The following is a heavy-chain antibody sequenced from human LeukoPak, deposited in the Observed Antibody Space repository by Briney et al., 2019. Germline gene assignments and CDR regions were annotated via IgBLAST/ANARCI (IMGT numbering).Heavy chain of an antibody. J-gene: IGHJ4*02. CDR2: IRYDGSIK. Sequence: GGSLRLSCAASGIIFSSYGMHWVRQAPGKGLEWVAFIRYDGSIKYYADSVKGRFTISRDNSKNTLYLQMNSLRAEDTAVYYCAKDQGIAVAQYYFDYWGQGTLVTVSS. D-gene: IGHD6-19*01. CDR3: AKDQGIAVAQYYFDY. CDR1: GIIFSSYG. V-gene: IGHV3-30*02.